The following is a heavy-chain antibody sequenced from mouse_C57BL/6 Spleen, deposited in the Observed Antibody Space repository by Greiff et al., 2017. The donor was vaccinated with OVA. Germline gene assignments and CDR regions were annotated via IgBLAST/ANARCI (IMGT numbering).Heavy chain of an antibody. V-gene: IGHV1-82*01. CDR3: ARWDGYSSWFAY. J-gene: IGHJ3*01. CDR2: IYPGDGDT. D-gene: IGHD2-3*01. Sequence: ESGPELVKPGASVKISCKASGYAFSSSWMNWVKQRPGKGLEWIGRIYPGDGDTNYNGKFKGKATLTADKSSSTAYMQLSSLTSEDSAVYFCARWDGYSSWFAYWGQGTLVTVSA. CDR1: GYAFSSSW.